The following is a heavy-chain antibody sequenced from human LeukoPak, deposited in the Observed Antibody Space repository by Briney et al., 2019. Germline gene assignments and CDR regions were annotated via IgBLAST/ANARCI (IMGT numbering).Heavy chain of an antibody. J-gene: IGHJ5*02. V-gene: IGHV4-61*01. D-gene: IGHD3-10*01. CDR2: IYYSGST. CDR3: ARHRITMVRGGYENWFDP. CDR1: GYSISSDYY. Sequence: SETLSLTCTVSGYSISSDYYWSWIRQPPGKGLEWIGYIYYSGSTNYNPSLKSRVTISVDTSKNQFSLKLSSVTAADTAVYYCARHRITMVRGGYENWFDPWGQGTLVTVSS.